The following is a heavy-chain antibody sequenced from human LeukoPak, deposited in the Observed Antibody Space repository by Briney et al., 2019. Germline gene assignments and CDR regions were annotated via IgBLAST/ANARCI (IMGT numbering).Heavy chain of an antibody. CDR2: IYYSGST. D-gene: IGHD6-13*01. V-gene: IGHV4-39*07. Sequence: SETLSLTCTVSGGSISSSSYYWGWIRQPPGKGLEWIGSIYYSGSTYYNPSFKSRVTISVDTSKNQFSLKLSSVTAADTAVYYCARGRDSSIFYWGQGTLVTVSS. CDR1: GGSISSSSYY. CDR3: ARGRDSSIFY. J-gene: IGHJ4*02.